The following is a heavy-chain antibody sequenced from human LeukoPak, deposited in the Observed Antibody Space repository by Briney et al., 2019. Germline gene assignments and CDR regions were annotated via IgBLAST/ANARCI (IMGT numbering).Heavy chain of an antibody. CDR3: ARAYNGSFGAWFTWSAP. Sequence: PSETLSLTCAVYGGSFSGYYWSWIRQPPGKGLEWIGEINHSGSTNYNPSLKSRVTISVDTSKNQFSLKLSSVTAADTAVYYCARAYNGSFGAWFTWSAPWGQGTLVTVSS. J-gene: IGHJ5*02. CDR1: GGSFSGYY. D-gene: IGHD2-15*01. CDR2: INHSGST. V-gene: IGHV4-34*01.